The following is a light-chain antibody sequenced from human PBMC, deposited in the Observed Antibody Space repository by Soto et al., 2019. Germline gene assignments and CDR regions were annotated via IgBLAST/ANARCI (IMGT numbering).Light chain of an antibody. V-gene: IGKV1-39*01. Sequence: DIQMTQSPSSLSASVGDRVTITCRASQSISSYLNWYQQKPGKAPKLLIYAAFSSQRGVPSRFSGSGSGTDFTLTISSLQTEDFATYYCQQSYSTPWTFGQGTKVEIK. CDR1: QSISSY. CDR3: QQSYSTPWT. J-gene: IGKJ1*01. CDR2: AAF.